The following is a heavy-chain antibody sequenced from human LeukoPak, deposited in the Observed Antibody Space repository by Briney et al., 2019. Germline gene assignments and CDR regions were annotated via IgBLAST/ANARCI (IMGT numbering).Heavy chain of an antibody. CDR1: GFTFSSYW. D-gene: IGHD3-10*01. J-gene: IGHJ4*02. V-gene: IGHV3-21*01. CDR2: ITRSGSSV. Sequence: GGSLRLSCAASGFTFSSYWMHWVRQAPGKGLEWISSITRSGSSVYYADSVKGRFTISRDNAKNSLYLQMNGLRAEDTAVYYCASFSTSAVIGDYWGQGTLVTVSS. CDR3: ASFSTSAVIGDY.